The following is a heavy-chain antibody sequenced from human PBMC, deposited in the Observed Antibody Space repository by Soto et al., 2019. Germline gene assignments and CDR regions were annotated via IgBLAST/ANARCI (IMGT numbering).Heavy chain of an antibody. J-gene: IGHJ6*02. CDR1: GYSFTSYW. V-gene: IGHV5-51*01. Sequence: GESLKISCKGSGYSFTSYWIGWVRQMPGKGLEWMGIIYPGDSDTRYSPSFQGQVTISADKSISTAYLQWSSLKASDTAMYYCATARDGYKLPDYYYGMDVWGQGTTVTVSS. CDR3: ATARDGYKLPDYYYGMDV. D-gene: IGHD5-12*01. CDR2: IYPGDSDT.